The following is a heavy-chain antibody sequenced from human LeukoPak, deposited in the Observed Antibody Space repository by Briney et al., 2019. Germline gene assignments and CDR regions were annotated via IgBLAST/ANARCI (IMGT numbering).Heavy chain of an antibody. CDR1: GYTFTSYG. V-gene: IGHV1-18*01. Sequence: GSVKVSCKASGYTFTSYGISGVRQAPGQGLEWMGWISAYNGNTNYAQKLQGRVTMTTDTSTSTAYLELRSPRSDDPAVYYCARETFLRDGGSYYTEEYFQHWGQGTLVTVSS. CDR2: ISAYNGNT. D-gene: IGHD1-26*01. J-gene: IGHJ1*01. CDR3: ARETFLRDGGSYYTEEYFQH.